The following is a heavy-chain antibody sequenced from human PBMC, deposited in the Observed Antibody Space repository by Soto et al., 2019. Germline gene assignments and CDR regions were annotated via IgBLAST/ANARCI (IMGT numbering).Heavy chain of an antibody. J-gene: IGHJ6*02. Sequence: SETLSLTCAVYGGSFSGYYWSWIRQPPGKGLEWIGEINHSGSTNYNPSLKSRVTISVDTSKNQFSLELSSLRSEDTAVYYCAREPRYYDLLKFGTYYYGMDVWGQGTTVTVSS. CDR2: INHSGST. D-gene: IGHD3-3*01. V-gene: IGHV4-34*01. CDR3: AREPRYYDLLKFGTYYYGMDV. CDR1: GGSFSGYY.